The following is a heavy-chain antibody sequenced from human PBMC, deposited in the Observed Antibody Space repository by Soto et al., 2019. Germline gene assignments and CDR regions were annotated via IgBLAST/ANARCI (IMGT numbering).Heavy chain of an antibody. CDR1: GYTFTSYG. Sequence: QVQLVQSGAEVKKPGASVKVSCKASGYTFTSYGISWVRQAPGQGLEWMGWISAYNGNTNYAQKLQGRVTMTTDTSTSTAYMELRSLRSDDTAVYYCTREVVVGIAQGLNYFDYWGQGTLVTVSS. CDR2: ISAYNGNT. D-gene: IGHD6-19*01. V-gene: IGHV1-18*01. J-gene: IGHJ4*02. CDR3: TREVVVGIAQGLNYFDY.